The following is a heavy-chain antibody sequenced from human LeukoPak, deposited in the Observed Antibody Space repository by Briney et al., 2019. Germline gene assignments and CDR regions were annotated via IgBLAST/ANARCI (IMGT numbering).Heavy chain of an antibody. CDR1: GFTFSSYW. CDR3: ARGGRAFDY. CDR2: IYSGGST. Sequence: GGLRLSCAASGFTFSSYWMSWVRQAPGKGLEWVSVIYSGGSTYYADSVKGRFTISRDNSKNTLYLQMNSLRAEDTAVYYCARGGRAFDYWGQGTLVTVSS. V-gene: IGHV3-53*01. D-gene: IGHD3-16*01. J-gene: IGHJ4*02.